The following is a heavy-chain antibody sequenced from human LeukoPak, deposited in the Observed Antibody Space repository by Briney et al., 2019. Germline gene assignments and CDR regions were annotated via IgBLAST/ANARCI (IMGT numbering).Heavy chain of an antibody. D-gene: IGHD6-13*01. J-gene: IGHJ6*03. CDR2: ISAYNGNT. CDR1: GYTFTSHG. Sequence: ASVKVSCKASGYTFTSHGISWVRQAPGQGLEWMGWISAYNGNTNYAQKFQGGVTMTTDTSTSTAYMELRSLRSDDTAVYYCARGGAAGANDYYYYYMDVWGKGTTVTVSS. CDR3: ARGGAAGANDYYYYYMDV. V-gene: IGHV1-18*01.